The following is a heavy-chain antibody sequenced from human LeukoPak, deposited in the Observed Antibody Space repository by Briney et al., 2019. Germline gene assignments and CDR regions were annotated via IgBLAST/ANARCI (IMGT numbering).Heavy chain of an antibody. CDR2: ISTTGIAT. J-gene: IGHJ4*02. Sequence: GGSLRLSCATSGFTFSNYAMSWVRQAPGKGLEWVSAISTTGIATYYADSVKGRFTISRDKSKNTLYLQMSGLRAEDTAVYYCARAGAMGPLDYWGQGTLVTVSS. CDR1: GFTFSNYA. CDR3: ARAGAMGPLDY. D-gene: IGHD5-18*01. V-gene: IGHV3-23*01.